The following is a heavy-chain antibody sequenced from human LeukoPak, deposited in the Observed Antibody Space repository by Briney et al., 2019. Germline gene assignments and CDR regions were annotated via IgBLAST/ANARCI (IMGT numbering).Heavy chain of an antibody. Sequence: PSETLSLTCTVSGGSISSYYWSWIRQPPGKGLEWIGYIYYSGSTNYNPSLKSRVTISVDTSKNQFSLKLSSVTAADTAVYYCARVTFRYSSGYGYWGQGTLVTVSS. CDR3: ARVTFRYSSGYGY. CDR1: GGSISSYY. V-gene: IGHV4-59*01. J-gene: IGHJ4*02. CDR2: IYYSGST. D-gene: IGHD6-19*01.